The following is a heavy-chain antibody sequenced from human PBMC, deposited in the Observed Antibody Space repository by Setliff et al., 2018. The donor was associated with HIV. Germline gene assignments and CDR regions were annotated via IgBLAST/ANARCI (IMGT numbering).Heavy chain of an antibody. V-gene: IGHV4-59*01. CDR3: ARSLYHHGSGRSYFDY. J-gene: IGHJ4*02. CDR2: IYYTGST. D-gene: IGHD3-10*01. Sequence: SETLSLTCTVSGGSISSYYWSWIRQPPGKGLEWIGYIYYTGSTNYNPSLKSRVTISVDTSKNQFSLKLSSVTAADTAVYYCARSLYHHGSGRSYFDYWDQGTLVTVSS. CDR1: GGSISSYY.